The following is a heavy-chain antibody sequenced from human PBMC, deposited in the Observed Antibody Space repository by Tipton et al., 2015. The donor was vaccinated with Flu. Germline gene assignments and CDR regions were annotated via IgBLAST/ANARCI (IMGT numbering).Heavy chain of an antibody. J-gene: IGHJ4*02. D-gene: IGHD2-2*01. CDR2: IYHSGST. CDR1: GYSISSGYY. Sequence: TLSLTCAVSGYSISSGYYWGWIRQPPGKGLEWIGSIYHSGSTYYNPSLKSRVTISVDTSKNQFSLKLSSVTAADTAVYYCAKVYCDSTNCYAGRLQFDYWGQGTLVTVSS. CDR3: AKVYCDSTNCYAGRLQFDY. V-gene: IGHV4-38-2*01.